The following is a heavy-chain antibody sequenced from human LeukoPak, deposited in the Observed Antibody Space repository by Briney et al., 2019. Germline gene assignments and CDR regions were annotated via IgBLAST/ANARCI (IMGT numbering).Heavy chain of an antibody. CDR1: GYTLTELS. D-gene: IGHD3-9*01. CDR3: ATRTTLLRYFDWLFHPFDY. J-gene: IGHJ4*02. V-gene: IGHV1-24*01. Sequence: ASVKVSCKVSGYTLTELSMHWVRQAPGKGLEWMGGFDPEDGETIYAQKFRGRVTMTEDTSTDTAYMELSSLRSEDTAVYYCATRTTLLRYFDWLFHPFDYWGQGTLVTVSS. CDR2: FDPEDGET.